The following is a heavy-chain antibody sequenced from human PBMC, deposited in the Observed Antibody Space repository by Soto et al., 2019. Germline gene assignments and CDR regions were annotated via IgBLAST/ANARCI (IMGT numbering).Heavy chain of an antibody. Sequence: DVQLVESGGALVQPGGSLRLSCSASGFTFSNYWMTWVRQAPGKGLEWVANIKRDGSEKYYVDSVKGRFTISRDNAKDSLYLQINTLRAEDTAVYYCARVFSSSFLYFHHFFGLDVWGQGTTVTVSS. D-gene: IGHD2-2*01. V-gene: IGHV3-7*05. CDR1: GFTFSNYW. J-gene: IGHJ6*02. CDR2: IKRDGSEK. CDR3: ARVFSSSFLYFHHFFGLDV.